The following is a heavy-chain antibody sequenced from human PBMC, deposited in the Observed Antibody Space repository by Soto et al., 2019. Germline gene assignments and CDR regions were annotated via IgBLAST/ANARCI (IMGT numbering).Heavy chain of an antibody. CDR1: GDSVSSNSAA. CDR2: TYYRSKWYN. V-gene: IGHV6-1*01. Sequence: PSQTLSLTCAISGDSVSSNSAAWNWIRQSPSRGLEWLGRTYYRSKWYNDYAVSVKSRITINPDTSKNQFSLQLNSVTPEDTAVYYCARVPGCSPKQCLNYGMEVWGQGTTVTVSS. J-gene: IGHJ6*02. D-gene: IGHD2-2*01. CDR3: ARVPGCSPKQCLNYGMEV.